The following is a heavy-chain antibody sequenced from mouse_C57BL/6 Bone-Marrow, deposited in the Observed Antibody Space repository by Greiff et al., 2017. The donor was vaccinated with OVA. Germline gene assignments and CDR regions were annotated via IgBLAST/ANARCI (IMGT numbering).Heavy chain of an antibody. D-gene: IGHD2-4*01. Sequence: QVQLQQSGAELMKPGASVKLSCKATGYTFTGYWIEWVKQRPGHGLEWIGEILPGSGSTNYNEKFKGKAPFTADTSSNTAYMQLSSLTTEDAAVYYYAGKGLRPGFAYWGQGTLVTVSA. J-gene: IGHJ3*01. V-gene: IGHV1-9*01. CDR1: GYTFTGYW. CDR3: AGKGLRPGFAY. CDR2: ILPGSGST.